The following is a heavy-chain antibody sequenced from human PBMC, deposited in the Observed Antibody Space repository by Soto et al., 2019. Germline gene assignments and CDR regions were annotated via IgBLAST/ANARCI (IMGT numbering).Heavy chain of an antibody. CDR1: GFTFTSSA. V-gene: IGHV1-58*01. CDR3: AAEGYDSSGYYLFDY. Sequence: SVKVSCKASGFTFTSSAVQWVRQARGQRLEWIGWIVVGSGNTNYAQKFQERVTITRDMSTSTAYMELSSLRSEDTAVYYCAAEGYDSSGYYLFDYWGQGTLVTVSS. J-gene: IGHJ4*02. D-gene: IGHD3-22*01. CDR2: IVVGSGNT.